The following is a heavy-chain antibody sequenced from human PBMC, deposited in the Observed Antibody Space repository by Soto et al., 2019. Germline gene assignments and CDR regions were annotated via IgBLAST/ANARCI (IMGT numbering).Heavy chain of an antibody. Sequence: DKAVVRVAVIWYDGSNKYYADSVKGRFTISRDNPKDRLYLEMNSLRDEHKPVYYRARDHSIAGAGTGLGDYYSGMDVWGQGTTVTVSS. J-gene: IGHJ6*02. CDR2: IWYDGSNK. CDR3: ARDHSIAGAGTGLGDYYSGMDV. D-gene: IGHD6-19*01. V-gene: IGHV3-33*01.